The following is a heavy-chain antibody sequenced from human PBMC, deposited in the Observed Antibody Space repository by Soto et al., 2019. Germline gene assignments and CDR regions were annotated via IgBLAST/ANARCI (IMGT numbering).Heavy chain of an antibody. J-gene: IGHJ5*02. CDR2: IDPSDSYI. CDR1: GYSFPSYW. V-gene: IGHV5-10-1*01. CDR3: ARHGQLALFDQ. D-gene: IGHD6-6*01. Sequence: GESLKISCQGSGYSFPSYWISWVRQMPGKGLQWMGRIDPSDSYINYSPSFEGHVNISIDKSINTAYLQWSSLKTSDTAIYYCARHGQLALFDQWGQGTLVTVSS.